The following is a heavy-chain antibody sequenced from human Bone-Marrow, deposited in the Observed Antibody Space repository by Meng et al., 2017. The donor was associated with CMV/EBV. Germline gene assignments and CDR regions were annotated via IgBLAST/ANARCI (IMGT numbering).Heavy chain of an antibody. CDR3: ARGRNSSGYYYWRYYFDY. CDR1: GFTVSSNY. D-gene: IGHD3-22*01. Sequence: GGSRRLSCAASGFTVSSNYMSWVRQAPGKGLEWVSVIYSGGSTYYADSVKGRFTISRDNSKNTLFLQMNSLRAEDTAVYYCARGRNSSGYYYWRYYFDYWGQGTLVTVSS. V-gene: IGHV3-53*01. CDR2: IYSGGST. J-gene: IGHJ4*02.